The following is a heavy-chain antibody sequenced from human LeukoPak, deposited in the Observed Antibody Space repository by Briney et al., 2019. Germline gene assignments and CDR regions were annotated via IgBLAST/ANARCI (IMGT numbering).Heavy chain of an antibody. Sequence: ASVKVSCKXSGYTFTSYYMHWVRQAPGQGLEWMGIINPSGGSTSYSQKFQGRVTMTRDTPTSTVYMELSSLRSEDTAVYYCASEQPTVTTGNFDYWGQGTLVTVSS. CDR2: INPSGGST. V-gene: IGHV1-46*01. D-gene: IGHD4-17*01. J-gene: IGHJ4*02. CDR1: GYTFTSYY. CDR3: ASEQPTVTTGNFDY.